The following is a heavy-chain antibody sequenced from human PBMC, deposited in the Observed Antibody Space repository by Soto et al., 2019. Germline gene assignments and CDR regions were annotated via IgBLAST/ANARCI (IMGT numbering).Heavy chain of an antibody. Sequence: XXSLKIYCKASGYSFTNYWITWMRQTPGKGLECMGMIDPSDSYSNYSPSFQGHVTMSVDKSISSAYLQFSSLKASDTAMYYCARHRDILSGYSAADNWGQGTQVTVSS. J-gene: IGHJ4*02. D-gene: IGHD3-9*01. V-gene: IGHV5-10-1*01. CDR3: ARHRDILSGYSAADN. CDR2: IDPSDSYS. CDR1: GYSFTNYW.